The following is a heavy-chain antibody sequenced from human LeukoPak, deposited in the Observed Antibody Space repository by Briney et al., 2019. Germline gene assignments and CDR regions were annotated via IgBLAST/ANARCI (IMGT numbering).Heavy chain of an antibody. Sequence: SETLSLTCTVSGGSISSGSYYWGWIRQPPGKGLEWIGRIYTSGNTYYNPSLKSRVTISVDTSKNQFSLKLSSVTAADTAFYYCAETTSYGMFDPWGQGTLGTVSS. CDR3: AETTSYGMFDP. CDR1: GGSISSGSYY. D-gene: IGHD5-18*01. CDR2: IYTSGNT. V-gene: IGHV4-61*02. J-gene: IGHJ5*02.